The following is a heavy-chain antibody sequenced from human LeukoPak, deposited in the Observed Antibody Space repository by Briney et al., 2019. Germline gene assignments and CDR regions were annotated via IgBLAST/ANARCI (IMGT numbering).Heavy chain of an antibody. J-gene: IGHJ4*02. CDR3: AKSSVAGYYDSSFVYFDY. CDR1: GFTFSSYV. CDR2: ISGSGGST. D-gene: IGHD3-22*01. Sequence: GGSLRLSCAASGFTFSSYVMSWVRQAPGKGLEWVSAISGSGGSTYYADSVKGRFTISRDNSKNTLYLQMNSLRAEDTAVYYCAKSSVAGYYDSSFVYFDYWGQGTLVTVSS. V-gene: IGHV3-23*01.